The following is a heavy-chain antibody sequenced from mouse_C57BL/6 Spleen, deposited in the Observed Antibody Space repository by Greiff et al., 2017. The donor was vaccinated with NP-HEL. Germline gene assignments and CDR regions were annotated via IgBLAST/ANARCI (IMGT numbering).Heavy chain of an antibody. J-gene: IGHJ3*01. Sequence: EVMLVESGGGLVKPGGSLKLSCAASGFTFSDYGMHWVRQAPEKGLEWVAYISSGSSTIYYADTVKGRFTISRDNAKNTLFLQMTSLRSEDTSMYYGARHGYYEGFAYWGQGTLVTVSA. CDR2: ISSGSSTI. D-gene: IGHD2-3*01. CDR3: ARHGYYEGFAY. CDR1: GFTFSDYG. V-gene: IGHV5-17*01.